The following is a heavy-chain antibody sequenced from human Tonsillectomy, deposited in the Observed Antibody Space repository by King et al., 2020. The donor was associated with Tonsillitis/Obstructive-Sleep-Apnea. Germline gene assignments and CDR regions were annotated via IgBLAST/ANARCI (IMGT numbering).Heavy chain of an antibody. CDR3: ARDLRGYSYGAGSYYFDY. Sequence: QLVQSGAEVKKPGASVKVSCKASGYTFTGYYMHWVRQAPGQGLEWMGWINPNSGDTNYAQKFQGRVTMTRDTSISTAYMEVSRLRSDDTAVYYCARDLRGYSYGAGSYYFDYWGQGTLVTVSS. CDR2: INPNSGDT. CDR1: GYTFTGYY. V-gene: IGHV1-2*02. J-gene: IGHJ4*02. D-gene: IGHD5-18*01.